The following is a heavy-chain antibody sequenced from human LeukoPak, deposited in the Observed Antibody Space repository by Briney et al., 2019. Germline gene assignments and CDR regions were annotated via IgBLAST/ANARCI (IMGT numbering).Heavy chain of an antibody. V-gene: IGHV4-4*02. D-gene: IGHD6-19*01. CDR3: ARDTTAVTSSAFDS. CDR1: GGSISSSYW. Sequence: SGTLSLTCAVSGGSISSSYWWSWVRQPAGKGLEWIGEIYHSGTTNYNPSLKSRVTISVDKLKNQFSLRLSSVTAADTAVYYCARDTTAVTSSAFDSWGQGTLVTVSS. J-gene: IGHJ4*02. CDR2: IYHSGTT.